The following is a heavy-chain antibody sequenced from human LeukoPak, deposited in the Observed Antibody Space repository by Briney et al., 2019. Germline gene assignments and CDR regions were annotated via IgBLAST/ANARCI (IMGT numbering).Heavy chain of an antibody. V-gene: IGHV3-64D*06. J-gene: IGHJ3*02. CDR2: ISSNGGST. Sequence: GGSLRLSCSASGFTFSSYAMHWVRQASGKGLEYVSAISSNGGSTYYADSVKGRFTISRDNSKNTLYLQMSSLRAEDTAVYYCVKDRGDCSSTSCYDAFGIWVQGTMVTVSS. CDR3: VKDRGDCSSTSCYDAFGI. D-gene: IGHD2-2*01. CDR1: GFTFSSYA.